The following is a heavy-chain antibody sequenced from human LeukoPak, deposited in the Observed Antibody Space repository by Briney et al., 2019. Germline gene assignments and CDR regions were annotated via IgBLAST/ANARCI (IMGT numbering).Heavy chain of an antibody. J-gene: IGHJ6*03. CDR3: ARDSSGSFDYYYYYMDV. CDR1: GYTFTGQY. D-gene: IGHD3-22*01. CDR2: INPNSGGT. Sequence: ASVKVSCKASGYTFTGQYIHWVRQAPGQGREWMGWINPNSGGTKYAQKFLGRVTMTRDTSISTAYMELSRLRSDDTAMYYCARDSSGSFDYYYYYMDVWGKGTTVTVSS. V-gene: IGHV1-2*02.